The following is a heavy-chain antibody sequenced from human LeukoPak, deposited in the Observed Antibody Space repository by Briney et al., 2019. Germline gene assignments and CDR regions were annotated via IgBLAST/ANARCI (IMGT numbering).Heavy chain of an antibody. V-gene: IGHV3-53*01. D-gene: IGHD3-10*01. J-gene: IGHJ6*02. CDR3: ARDHIWFGELFKSYYYYGMDV. CDR2: IYSGGST. Sequence: SGGSLRLSCAASGFTVSSNYMSWVRQAPGKGLEWVSVIYSGGSTYYADSVKGRFTISRDNSKNTLYLQMNSLRAEDTAVYYCARDHIWFGELFKSYYYYGMDVWGQGTTVTVSS. CDR1: GFTVSSNY.